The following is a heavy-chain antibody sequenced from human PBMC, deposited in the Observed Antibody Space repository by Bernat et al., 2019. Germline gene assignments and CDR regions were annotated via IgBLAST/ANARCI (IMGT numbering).Heavy chain of an antibody. CDR1: GFTVSSNY. CDR2: IYSGGST. V-gene: IGHV3-53*01. J-gene: IGHJ4*02. Sequence: EVQLVESGGGLIQPGGSLRLSCVASGFTVSSNYMSWVRQAPGKGLECVSVIYSGGSTYYADSVKGRFTISRDNSKNTLYLQMNSLRADDTAVYYCARVSVGYYFDYWGQGTLVTVSS. CDR3: ARVSVGYYFDY. D-gene: IGHD4-23*01.